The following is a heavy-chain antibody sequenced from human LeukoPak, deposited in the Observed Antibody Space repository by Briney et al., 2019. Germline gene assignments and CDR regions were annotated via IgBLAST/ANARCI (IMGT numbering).Heavy chain of an antibody. D-gene: IGHD4-23*01. CDR3: ARLRTTVGLLDY. Sequence: ASVKVSCKASGGTFSSYAISWVRQAPGQGLEWMGGIIPIFGTANYAQKFQGRVTITTDESTSTAYMELSSLRSEDTAVYDCARLRTTVGLLDYWGQGTLVTVSS. J-gene: IGHJ4*02. CDR2: IIPIFGTA. CDR1: GGTFSSYA. V-gene: IGHV1-69*05.